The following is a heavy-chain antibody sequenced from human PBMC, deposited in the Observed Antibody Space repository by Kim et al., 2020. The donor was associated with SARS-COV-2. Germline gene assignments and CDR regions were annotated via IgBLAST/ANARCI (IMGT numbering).Heavy chain of an antibody. CDR2: IYYSGST. CDR3: ARDVGFLDWSGDWFDP. V-gene: IGHV4-59*13. D-gene: IGHD3-3*01. CDR1: GGSISSYY. Sequence: SETLSLTCTVSGGSISSYYWSWIRQPPGKGLEWIGYIYYSGSTNYNPSLKSRVTISVDTSKNQFSLKLSSVTAADTAVYYCARDVGFLDWSGDWFDPWGQGTLVTVSS. J-gene: IGHJ5*02.